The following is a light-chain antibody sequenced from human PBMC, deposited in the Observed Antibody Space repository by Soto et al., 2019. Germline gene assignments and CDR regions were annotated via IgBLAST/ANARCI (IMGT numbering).Light chain of an antibody. CDR3: QQRSNWPPP. CDR2: DAS. Sequence: EIVLTQSPATLSLSPGERATLSCRASQSISSNLAWYQQKPGQAPRLLIYDASNRATGIPARFSGSGSGTDFTLTISSLEPEEFAVYYCQQRSNWPPPFGGGTKVEIK. V-gene: IGKV3-11*01. CDR1: QSISSN. J-gene: IGKJ4*01.